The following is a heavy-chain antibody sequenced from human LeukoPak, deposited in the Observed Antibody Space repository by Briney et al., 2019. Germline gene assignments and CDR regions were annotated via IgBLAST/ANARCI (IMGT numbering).Heavy chain of an antibody. V-gene: IGHV1-2*02. CDR3: ARQPYFDWLLSLDY. CDR2: INPNSGGT. CDR1: GYTFTGYY. J-gene: IGHJ4*02. Sequence: ASVKVSCKASGYTFTGYYMHWVRQAPGQGLEWMEWINPNSGGTNYAQKFQGRVTMTRDTSISTAYMELSRLRSDDTAVYYCARQPYFDWLLSLDYWGQGTLVTVSS. D-gene: IGHD3-9*01.